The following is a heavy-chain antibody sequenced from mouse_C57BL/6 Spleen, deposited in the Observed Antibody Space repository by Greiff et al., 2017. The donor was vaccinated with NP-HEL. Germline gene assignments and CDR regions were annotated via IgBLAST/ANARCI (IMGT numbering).Heavy chain of an antibody. V-gene: IGHV5-4*01. CDR2: ISDGGSYT. CDR3: ARERTPYYSNFDWYFDV. D-gene: IGHD2-5*01. CDR1: GFTFSSYA. J-gene: IGHJ1*03. Sequence: EVKVVESGGGLVKPGGSLKLSCAASGFTFSSYAMSWVRQTPEKRLEWVATISDGGSYTYYPDNVKGRFTISRDNAKNNLYLQMSHLKSEDTAMYYCARERTPYYSNFDWYFDVWGTGTTVTVSS.